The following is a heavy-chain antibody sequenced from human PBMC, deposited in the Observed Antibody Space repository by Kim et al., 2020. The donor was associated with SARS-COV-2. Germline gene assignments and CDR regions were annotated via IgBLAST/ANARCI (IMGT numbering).Heavy chain of an antibody. Sequence: KSRVTISVDKSKNQFSLKLSSVTAADTAVYYCASARITMVRGVNYYGMDVWGQGTTVTVSS. J-gene: IGHJ6*02. CDR3: ASARITMVRGVNYYGMDV. V-gene: IGHV4-4*02. D-gene: IGHD3-10*01.